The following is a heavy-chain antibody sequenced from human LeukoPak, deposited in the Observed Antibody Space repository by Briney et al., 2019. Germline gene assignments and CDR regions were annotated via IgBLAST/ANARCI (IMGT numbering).Heavy chain of an antibody. CDR1: GGSLSSYY. V-gene: IGHV4-4*09. D-gene: IGHD1-1*01. CDR3: ARESAYDWSSLDY. CDR2: IYTSGST. J-gene: IGHJ4*02. Sequence: SETLSLICTVSGGSLSSYYWSWIRQPPGKRLEWIGYIYTSGSTNYNPSLKSRVTISVDTSKNQFSLKLSSVTAADTAVYYCARESAYDWSSLDYWGQGTLVTVSS.